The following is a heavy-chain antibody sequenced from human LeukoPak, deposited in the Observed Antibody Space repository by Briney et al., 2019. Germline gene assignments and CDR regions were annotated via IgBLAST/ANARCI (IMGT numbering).Heavy chain of an antibody. CDR1: GYSTSSGYY. Sequence: PSETLSLTCAVSGYSTSSGYYWGWIRQPPGKGLEWIGSIYHSGSTYYNPSLKSRVTISVDTSKNQISLKLSSVTAADTAVYYCATSTYYYGSGSPPGVDYWGQGTLVTVSS. J-gene: IGHJ4*02. D-gene: IGHD3-10*01. CDR2: IYHSGST. V-gene: IGHV4-38-2*01. CDR3: ATSTYYYGSGSPPGVDY.